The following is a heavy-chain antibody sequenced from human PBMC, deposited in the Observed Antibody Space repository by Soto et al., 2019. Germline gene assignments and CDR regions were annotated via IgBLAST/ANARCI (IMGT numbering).Heavy chain of an antibody. CDR3: ASPGAYSSSWDDFDY. J-gene: IGHJ4*02. CDR1: GFTFSSYS. V-gene: IGHV3-21*01. CDR2: ISSSSSYI. D-gene: IGHD6-13*01. Sequence: GGSLRLSCAASGFTFSSYSMNWVRQAPGKGLEWVSSISSSSSYIYYADSVKGRLTISRDNAKNSLYLQMNSLRAEDTAGYYVASPGAYSSSWDDFDYWGQGTLVTVSS.